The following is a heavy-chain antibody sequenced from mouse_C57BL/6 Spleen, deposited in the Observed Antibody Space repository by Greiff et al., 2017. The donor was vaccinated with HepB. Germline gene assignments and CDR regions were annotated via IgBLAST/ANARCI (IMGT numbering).Heavy chain of an antibody. Sequence: VKLQESGAELVRPGTSVKMSCKASGYTFTNYWIGWAKQRPGHGLEWIGDIYPGGGYTNYNEKFKGKATLTADKSSSTAYMQFSSLTSEDSAIYYCARAHYYGSSYERYFDVWGTGTTVTVSS. J-gene: IGHJ1*03. CDR1: GYTFTNYW. D-gene: IGHD1-1*01. V-gene: IGHV1-63*01. CDR2: IYPGGGYT. CDR3: ARAHYYGSSYERYFDV.